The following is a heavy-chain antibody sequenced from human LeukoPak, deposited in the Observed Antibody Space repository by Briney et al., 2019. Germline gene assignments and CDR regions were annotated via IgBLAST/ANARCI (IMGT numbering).Heavy chain of an antibody. CDR1: GGSFSGYY. CDR2: INHSGST. Sequence: PSETLSLTCAVCGGSFSGYYWSWIRQPPGKGLEWIGEINHSGSTNYNPSLKSRVTISVDTSKNQFSLKLSSVTAADTAVYYCARSGDYANYWGQGTLVTVSS. V-gene: IGHV4-34*01. CDR3: ARSGDYANY. J-gene: IGHJ4*02. D-gene: IGHD2-21*02.